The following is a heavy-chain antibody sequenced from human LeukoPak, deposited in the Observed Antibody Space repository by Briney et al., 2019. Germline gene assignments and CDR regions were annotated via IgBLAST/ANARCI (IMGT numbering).Heavy chain of an antibody. Sequence: GGSLRLSCAASGFTFSSYWMSWVRQAPGKGLEWVANIKRDGSGKYYVDSVKGRFTISRDNAKNSLYLQMNSLRAEDTAVYYCARDETSYDFWSGYYHYFDYWGQGTLVTVSS. V-gene: IGHV3-7*01. CDR2: IKRDGSGK. CDR3: ARDETSYDFWSGYYHYFDY. J-gene: IGHJ4*02. D-gene: IGHD3-3*01. CDR1: GFTFSSYW.